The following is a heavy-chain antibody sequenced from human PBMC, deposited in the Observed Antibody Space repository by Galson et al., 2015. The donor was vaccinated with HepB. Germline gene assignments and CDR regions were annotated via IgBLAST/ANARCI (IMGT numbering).Heavy chain of an antibody. V-gene: IGHV3-13*01. CDR3: AKVGPLYNNQYYFDF. CDR2: IGTAGDT. J-gene: IGHJ4*02. CDR1: GFTFSSYD. D-gene: IGHD5-24*01. Sequence: SLRLSCAASGFTFSSYDMHWVRQAPGKGLEWVSAIGTAGDTYYADSVKGRFTISRDNSKNTLYLQVNSLGAEDAAVYYCAKVGPLYNNQYYFDFWGQGTLVTLSS.